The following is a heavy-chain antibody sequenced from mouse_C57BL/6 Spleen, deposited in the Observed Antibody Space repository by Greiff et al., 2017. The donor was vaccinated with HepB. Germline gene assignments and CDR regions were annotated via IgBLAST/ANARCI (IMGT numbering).Heavy chain of an antibody. D-gene: IGHD2-5*01. CDR1: GYTFTSYW. J-gene: IGHJ2*01. Sequence: QVQLKQPGAELVRPGSSVKLSCKASGYTFTSYWMDWVKQRPGQGLEWIGNIYPSDSETHYNQKFKDKATLTVDKSSSTAYMQLSSLTSADSAVYYCAISNPYFDYWGQGTTLTVSS. CDR3: AISNPYFDY. V-gene: IGHV1-61*01. CDR2: IYPSDSET.